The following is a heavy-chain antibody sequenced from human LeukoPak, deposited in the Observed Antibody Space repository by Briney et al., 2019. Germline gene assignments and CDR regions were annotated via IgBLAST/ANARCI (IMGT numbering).Heavy chain of an antibody. Sequence: GASVKVSCKASGHTFTSNYIHWVRQAPGQGLEWMGIINPSGGSQGRVTMTRDTSTSTVYMELSSLRSEDTAVYYCARVGGNYPINWGQGSLVTVSS. CDR3: ARVGGNYPIN. J-gene: IGHJ4*02. V-gene: IGHV1-46*01. CDR1: GHTFTSNY. D-gene: IGHD3-16*02. CDR2: INPSGGS.